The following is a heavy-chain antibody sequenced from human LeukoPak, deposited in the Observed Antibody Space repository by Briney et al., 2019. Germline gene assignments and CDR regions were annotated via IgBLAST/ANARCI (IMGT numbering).Heavy chain of an antibody. Sequence: PGGSLRLSCAASGFTFSSYGMHWVRQAPGKGLEGVAVIWYDGSNKYYADSVKGRFTISRDNSKNTLYLQMNSLRAEDTAVYYCAKDQMITFGGVIDHLIDIWGQGTMVTVSS. CDR2: IWYDGSNK. J-gene: IGHJ3*02. CDR1: GFTFSSYG. D-gene: IGHD3-16*02. V-gene: IGHV3-33*06. CDR3: AKDQMITFGGVIDHLIDI.